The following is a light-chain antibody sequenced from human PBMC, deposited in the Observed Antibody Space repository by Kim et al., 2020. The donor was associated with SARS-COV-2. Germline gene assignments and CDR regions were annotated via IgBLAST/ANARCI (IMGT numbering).Light chain of an antibody. CDR1: NDISNN. CDR2: AAS. V-gene: IGKV1-16*01. Sequence: ASVGDRVTIPCRASNDISNNLAWFQQRPGKAPKSLISAASRLQSGVPSRFSGSGSGTDFTLTISSLQPEDFATYYCQHYKNYPFAFGPGTKVDIK. J-gene: IGKJ3*01. CDR3: QHYKNYPFA.